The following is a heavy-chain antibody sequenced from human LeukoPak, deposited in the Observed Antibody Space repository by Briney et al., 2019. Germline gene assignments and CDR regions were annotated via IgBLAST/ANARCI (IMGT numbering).Heavy chain of an antibody. D-gene: IGHD3-22*01. Sequence: ASVKVSCKASGYTFTGYYMHWVRQAPGQGLEWMGWINPNSGGTNYAQKFQGRVTMTRDTSISTAYVELSRLRSDDTAVYYCASDYYDSSGYYPTPYWGQGTLVTVSS. CDR3: ASDYYDSSGYYPTPY. CDR1: GYTFTGYY. J-gene: IGHJ4*02. V-gene: IGHV1-2*02. CDR2: INPNSGGT.